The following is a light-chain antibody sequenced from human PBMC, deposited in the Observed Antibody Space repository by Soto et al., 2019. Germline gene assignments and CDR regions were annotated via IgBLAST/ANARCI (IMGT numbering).Light chain of an antibody. J-gene: IGKJ4*01. CDR2: DTS. CDR1: QSVSHF. V-gene: IGKV3-11*01. CDR3: QQRTDSPT. Sequence: EIVLTQSPATLSLPPGEIATLSCRATQSVSHFLAWYLQRPGQAPRLLIYDTSSRATGIPGRLSGSGSGSDFTLTIDLLEPADAADYYCQQRTDSPTFGGGTKVE.